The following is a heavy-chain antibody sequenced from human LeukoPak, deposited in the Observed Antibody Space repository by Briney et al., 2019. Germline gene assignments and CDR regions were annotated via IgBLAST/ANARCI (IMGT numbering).Heavy chain of an antibody. CDR2: ISGSGGST. D-gene: IGHD6-13*01. J-gene: IGHJ4*02. Sequence: GGSLRLSCAASGFTFSSYAMSWVRQAPGKGLEWVSAISGSGGSTYYADSVKGRFTISRDNSKNTLYSQMNSLRAEDTAVYYCAKAGSPAYSSSWYYFDYWGQGTLVTVSS. CDR3: AKAGSPAYSSSWYYFDY. V-gene: IGHV3-23*01. CDR1: GFTFSSYA.